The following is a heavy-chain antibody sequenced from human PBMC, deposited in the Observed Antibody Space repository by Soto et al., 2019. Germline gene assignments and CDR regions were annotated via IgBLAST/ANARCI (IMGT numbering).Heavy chain of an antibody. V-gene: IGHV4-59*01. Sequence: SETLSLTCTVSDGSISSYYWTWIRQPPGKGLEWIAYIHYSGSTNYNPSLKSRVTISVDTSKNQFSLKLSSVTAADTAVYYCARAIMYTSTWFDWFDPWGQGTLVTVSS. J-gene: IGHJ5*02. CDR3: ARAIMYTSTWFDWFDP. CDR2: IHYSGST. CDR1: DGSISSYY. D-gene: IGHD6-13*01.